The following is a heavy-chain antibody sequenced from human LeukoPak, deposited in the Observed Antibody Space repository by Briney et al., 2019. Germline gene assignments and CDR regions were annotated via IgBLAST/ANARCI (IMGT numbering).Heavy chain of an antibody. CDR3: ARVSMVRGVITLYYFDY. D-gene: IGHD3-10*01. V-gene: IGHV1-2*06. J-gene: IGHJ4*02. CDR1: GYTFTGYY. Sequence: ASVKVSCKASGYTFTGYYMHWVRQAPGQGLEWMGRINPNSGGTNYAQKFRGRVTMTRDTSISTAYMELSRLRSDDTAVYYCARVSMVRGVITLYYFDYWGQGTLVTVSS. CDR2: INPNSGGT.